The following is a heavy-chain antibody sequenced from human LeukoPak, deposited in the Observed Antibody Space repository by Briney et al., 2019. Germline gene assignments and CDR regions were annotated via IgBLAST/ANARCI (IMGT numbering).Heavy chain of an antibody. D-gene: IGHD2-2*01. V-gene: IGHV3-23*01. CDR1: GGSISSGDYY. J-gene: IGHJ4*02. CDR2: ISGSGGST. Sequence: LSLTCTVSGGSISSGDYYWSWVRQAPGKGLEWVSAISGSGGSTYYADSVKGRFTISRDNSKNTLYLQMNSLRAEDTAVYYCAKVMPLYQLQWGLYDYWGQGTLVTVSS. CDR3: AKVMPLYQLQWGLYDY.